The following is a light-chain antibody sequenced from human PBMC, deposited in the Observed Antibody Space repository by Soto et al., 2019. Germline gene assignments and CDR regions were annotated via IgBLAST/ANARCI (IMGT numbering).Light chain of an antibody. V-gene: IGKV3-20*01. J-gene: IGKJ5*01. CDR2: GAS. CDR3: QQYDRSQGT. CDR1: QSVNIN. Sequence: EIVMTQSPATLSVSPGERATLSCRASQSVNINLAWYQQKPGQAPRLLIYGASSRATGVPDTFSGSGSGTDFTLTISRLEPEDFAVYYCQQYDRSQGTFGQGTRLEIK.